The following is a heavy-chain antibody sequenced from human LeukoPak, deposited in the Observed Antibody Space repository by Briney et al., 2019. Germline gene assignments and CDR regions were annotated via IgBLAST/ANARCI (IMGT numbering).Heavy chain of an antibody. CDR2: IYYSGST. J-gene: IGHJ4*02. CDR1: GGSVSSGSYY. Sequence: KPSETLSLTSTVSGGSVSSGSYYWSWIRQPPGKGLEWIGYIYYSGSTNYNPSLKSRVTISVDTSKNQFSLKLSSVTAADTAVYYCARWLQHEDYFDYWGQGTLVTVSS. CDR3: ARWLQHEDYFDY. D-gene: IGHD5-24*01. V-gene: IGHV4-61*01.